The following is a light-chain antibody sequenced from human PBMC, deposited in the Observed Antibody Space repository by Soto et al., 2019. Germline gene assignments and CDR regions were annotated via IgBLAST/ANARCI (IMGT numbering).Light chain of an antibody. V-gene: IGLV2-14*01. CDR3: RSYTSSSTHV. Sequence: QSALTQPASVSGSPGQSITISCTGNSSAVGGYNYVSWYQQHPGKAPKLMIYDVNNRPSGVSNRFSGSKSGNTASLTISGLQAEDEADYYCRSYTSSSTHVFGTGNKVTVL. CDR2: DVN. J-gene: IGLJ1*01. CDR1: SSAVGGYNY.